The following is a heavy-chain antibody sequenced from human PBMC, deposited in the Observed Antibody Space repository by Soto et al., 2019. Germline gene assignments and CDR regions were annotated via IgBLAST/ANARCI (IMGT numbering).Heavy chain of an antibody. CDR1: GNSVSSNSAA. V-gene: IGHV6-1*01. J-gene: IGHJ6*02. CDR3: AGVASFLGMDV. CDR2: TYYRSKWYN. D-gene: IGHD2-21*01. Sequence: SQPLSLTCVISGNSVSSNSAAWIWIRQSPSRGLEWLGRTYYRSKWYNDYAVSVKSRITINPDTSKNQFSLHLDSVIPEDTAVYYCAGVASFLGMDVWGQGTPVTVSS.